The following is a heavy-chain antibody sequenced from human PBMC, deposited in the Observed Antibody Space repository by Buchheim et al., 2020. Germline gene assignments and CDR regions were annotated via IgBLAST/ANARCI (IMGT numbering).Heavy chain of an antibody. CDR3: ARRIAARHYYYYMDV. J-gene: IGHJ6*03. D-gene: IGHD6-6*01. CDR2: IYYSGST. CDR1: GGSISSSSYY. V-gene: IGHV4-39*01. Sequence: QLQLQESGPGLVKPSETLSLTCTVSGGSISSSSYYWGWIRQPPGKGLEWIGSIYYSGSTYYNPSLKSRVTISVDTSKNQFSLKLSSVTAADTAVYYCARRIAARHYYYYMDVWGKGTT.